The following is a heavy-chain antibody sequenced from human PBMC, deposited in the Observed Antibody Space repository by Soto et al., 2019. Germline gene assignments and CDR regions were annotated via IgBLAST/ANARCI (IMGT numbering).Heavy chain of an antibody. J-gene: IGHJ4*02. CDR2: ISWNSDMI. CDR1: GFTFDDYA. D-gene: IGHD1-26*01. V-gene: IGHV3-9*01. CDR3: VKDTYILVGATHLDS. Sequence: EVQLVESGGGLVQPGRSLRLSCAASGFTFDDYAMHWVRQGPGKGLEWVSGISWNSDMITYADSVKGRFTVSRDNVKNSLDLEMNSLRVEDTALYYCVKDTYILVGATHLDSWGQGTLVTVSS.